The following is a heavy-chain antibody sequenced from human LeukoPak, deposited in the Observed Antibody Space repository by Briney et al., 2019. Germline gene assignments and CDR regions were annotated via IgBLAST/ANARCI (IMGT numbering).Heavy chain of an antibody. Sequence: PSETLSLTCTISGGSVSDYYWSWIRQSPGKGLEWIGYIYHTGSTNYNPSLKSRVTISVDTSKNQFSLKLSSVTAADTAVYYCARADIVVVPAQGYFDLWGRGTLVTVSS. CDR1: GGSVSDYY. CDR2: IYHTGST. CDR3: ARADIVVVPAQGYFDL. D-gene: IGHD2-2*01. J-gene: IGHJ2*01. V-gene: IGHV4-59*02.